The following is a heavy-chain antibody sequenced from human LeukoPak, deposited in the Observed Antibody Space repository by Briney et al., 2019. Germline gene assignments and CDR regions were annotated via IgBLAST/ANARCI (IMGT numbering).Heavy chain of an antibody. V-gene: IGHV1-18*01. J-gene: IGHJ4*02. D-gene: IGHD3-22*01. CDR3: ARVSGYYDSSGYSRRGHYFDY. Sequence: ASVKVSCKASGYTFTSYGISWVRQAPGQGLEWMGWISAYNGNTNYAQKPQGRVTMTTDTSTSTAYMELRSLRSDDTAVYYCARVSGYYDSSGYSRRGHYFDYWGQGTLVTVSS. CDR1: GYTFTSYG. CDR2: ISAYNGNT.